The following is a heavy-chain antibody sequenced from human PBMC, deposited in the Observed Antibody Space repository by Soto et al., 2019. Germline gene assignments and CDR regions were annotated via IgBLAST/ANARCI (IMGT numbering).Heavy chain of an antibody. D-gene: IGHD3-16*01. Sequence: GGSLRLSCAASGFTFSGSAMHWVRQASGKGLEWVGRIRSKANSYATAYAASVKGRFTISRDDSKNTAYLQMNSLKTEDTAVYYCTRQAGGWYPTYYYYYYMDVWGKGTTVTVSS. CDR3: TRQAGGWYPTYYYYYYMDV. J-gene: IGHJ6*03. CDR1: GFTFSGSA. CDR2: IRSKANSYAT. V-gene: IGHV3-73*01.